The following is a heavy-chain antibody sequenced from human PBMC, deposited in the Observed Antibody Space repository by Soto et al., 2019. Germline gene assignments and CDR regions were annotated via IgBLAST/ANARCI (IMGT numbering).Heavy chain of an antibody. D-gene: IGHD3-3*01. CDR3: NRGSEYDFWSGYL. CDR1: GGTSTRYA. Sequence: QERLVQSGAEVRKPGSSVKVSCKVTGGTSTRYAINWVRQAPGQGLEWMGGIVPMFGKSKYAQKFQGRVTISADTSTIIAYMELRSLRSEDTAVYYCNRGSEYDFWSGYLWGQGTLVSVSS. V-gene: IGHV1-69*06. CDR2: IVPMFGKS. J-gene: IGHJ4*02.